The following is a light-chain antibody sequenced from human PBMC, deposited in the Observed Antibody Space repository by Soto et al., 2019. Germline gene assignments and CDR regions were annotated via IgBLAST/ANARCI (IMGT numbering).Light chain of an antibody. CDR2: GAS. V-gene: IGKV3-15*01. J-gene: IGKJ1*01. Sequence: EIVMTQSPATLSVSPGERATLSCRASQSVSSNLAWYQQKPGQAPRLLIYGASTRATGIPARFSGSGSGTEFTLTISSLQSEDFAVYYCQPYNNWRKTFGQGTKVEI. CDR1: QSVSSN. CDR3: QPYNNWRKT.